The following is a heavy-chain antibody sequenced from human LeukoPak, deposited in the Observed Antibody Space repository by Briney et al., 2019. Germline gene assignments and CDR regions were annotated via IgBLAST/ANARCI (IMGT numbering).Heavy chain of an antibody. V-gene: IGHV1-69*13. CDR1: GGTFSSYA. D-gene: IGHD5-24*01. J-gene: IGHJ5*02. CDR2: VIPIFGTA. Sequence: SVKVSCKASGGTFSSYAISWVRQAPGQGLEWMGGVIPIFGTANYAQKFQGRVTITADESMSTAYMELSGLRSEDTAVYYCARASPPVEMATISFDPWGQGTLVTVSS. CDR3: ARASPPVEMATISFDP.